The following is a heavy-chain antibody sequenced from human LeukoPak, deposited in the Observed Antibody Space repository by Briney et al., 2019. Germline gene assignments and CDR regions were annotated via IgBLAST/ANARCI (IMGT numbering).Heavy chain of an antibody. J-gene: IGHJ5*02. CDR3: AREITMVRGVIRWFDP. CDR1: GGSISSGDYY. D-gene: IGHD3-10*01. CDR2: IYYSGST. V-gene: IGHV4-30-4*01. Sequence: SETLSLTCTVSGGSISSGDYYWSWIRQPPGKGLEWIGYIYYSGSTYYNPSLKSRVTISVDTSKNQFSLKLSSVTAADTAVYYCAREITMVRGVIRWFDPWGQGTLVTVSS.